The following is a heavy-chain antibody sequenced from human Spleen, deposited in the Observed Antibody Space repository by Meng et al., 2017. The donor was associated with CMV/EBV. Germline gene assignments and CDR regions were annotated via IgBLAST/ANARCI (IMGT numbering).Heavy chain of an antibody. D-gene: IGHD5-18*01. Sequence: GGSLRLSCAASGFTFSSFAMHWVRQAPGKGLEWVAVISSDGTNKYYGDSVQGRFTISRDNSKSTLYLQMNSLKAEDTAVYYCARRDDSGGYTYGYFDFWGQGTLVTVSS. CDR2: ISSDGTNK. J-gene: IGHJ4*02. CDR1: GFTFSSFA. CDR3: ARRDDSGGYTYGYFDF. V-gene: IGHV3-30-3*01.